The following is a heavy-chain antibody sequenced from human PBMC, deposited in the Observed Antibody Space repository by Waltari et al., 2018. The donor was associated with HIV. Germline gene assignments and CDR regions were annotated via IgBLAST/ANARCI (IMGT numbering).Heavy chain of an antibody. V-gene: IGHV4-39*07. CDR2: IFYSGNT. CDR1: GGSIRSRGYY. J-gene: IGHJ4*02. CDR3: ARQWLALYFDY. D-gene: IGHD6-19*01. Sequence: QLQVQESGPGPVKPSETPSLTCTVSGGSIRSRGYYWGWIRQPPGKGREWIGIIFYSGNTYSNPSRKSRVTISVDTSKGQFSLNLSSVTAADTAVYYCARQWLALYFDYWGQGTLVTVSS.